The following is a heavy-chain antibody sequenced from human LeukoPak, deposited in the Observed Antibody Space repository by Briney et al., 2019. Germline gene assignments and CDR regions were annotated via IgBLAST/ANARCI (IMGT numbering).Heavy chain of an antibody. Sequence: ASVKVSCKVSGYTLTELSMHWVRQAPGKGLEWMGGFDPEDGETIYAQKFQGRVTMTEDTSTDTAYMELSSLRSEDTAVYYCATLSSFGYSGSYDWFDPWGQGTLVTVSS. V-gene: IGHV1-24*01. CDR2: FDPEDGET. J-gene: IGHJ5*02. CDR1: GYTLTELS. CDR3: ATLSSFGYSGSYDWFDP. D-gene: IGHD1-26*01.